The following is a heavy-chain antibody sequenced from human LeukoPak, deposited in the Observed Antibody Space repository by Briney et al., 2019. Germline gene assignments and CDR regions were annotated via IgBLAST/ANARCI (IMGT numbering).Heavy chain of an antibody. CDR3: ARASGSYWWFDS. J-gene: IGHJ5*01. CDR1: GYTFTSFV. Sequence: ASVKVSCKASGYTFTSFVITWVRQAPGQGLEWMGWISTYNGNTNYAQNLQGRVTMSTDTSTSTAYMDLRSLRSDDTAVYFCARASGSYWWFDSWGQGTLVTVSS. CDR2: ISTYNGNT. V-gene: IGHV1-18*01. D-gene: IGHD1-26*01.